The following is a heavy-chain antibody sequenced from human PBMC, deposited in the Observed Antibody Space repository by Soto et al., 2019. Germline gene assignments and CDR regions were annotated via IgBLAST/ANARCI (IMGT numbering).Heavy chain of an antibody. D-gene: IGHD3-10*01. Sequence: SETLSLTCTVSGGSISSSSYYWGWIRQPPGKGLEWIGSIYYSGSTYYNPSLKSRVTISVDTSKNQFSLKLSSVTAADTAVYYCARHGGIGESYFDYWGQGTLVTVSS. CDR2: IYYSGST. CDR1: GGSISSSSYY. V-gene: IGHV4-39*01. CDR3: ARHGGIGESYFDY. J-gene: IGHJ4*02.